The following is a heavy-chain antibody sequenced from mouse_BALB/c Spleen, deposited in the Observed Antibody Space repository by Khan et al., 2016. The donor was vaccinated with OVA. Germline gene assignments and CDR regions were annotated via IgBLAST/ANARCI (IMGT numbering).Heavy chain of an antibody. D-gene: IGHD2-4*01. J-gene: IGHJ2*01. V-gene: IGHV1-9*01. CDR2: SLPGSGST. CDR3: ARLGDYDACFDY. CDR1: GYTFSSYW. Sequence: QVQLQQSGAELMKPGASVKISCKATGYTFSSYWIEWVKQRPGHGLEWIGESLPGSGSTNYNEKFKGKAKFTADTSSNTTYMHLSSLTSEDSAVXYGARLGDYDACFDYRGQGTTLTVSS.